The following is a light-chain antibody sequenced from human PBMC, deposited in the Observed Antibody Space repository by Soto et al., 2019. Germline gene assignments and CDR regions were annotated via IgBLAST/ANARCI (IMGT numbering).Light chain of an antibody. CDR3: HKSSSIPYT. CDR1: QTISTY. CDR2: GAS. J-gene: IGKJ2*01. Sequence: DIQMTQSPCSLSASVGDRVTITCRASQTISTYLNWYQQIPGKAPKLLIYGASNLQNGVPSRFSGSGSGTDFTLTISSLQPEDFATYYCHKSSSIPYTFGQGTKLEIK. V-gene: IGKV1-39*01.